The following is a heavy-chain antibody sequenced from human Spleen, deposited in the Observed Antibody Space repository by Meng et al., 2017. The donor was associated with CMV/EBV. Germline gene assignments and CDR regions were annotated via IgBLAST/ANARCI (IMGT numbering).Heavy chain of an antibody. CDR2: TYYKSKWYN. Sequence: DSIPYDRACLDRNQEAPSRGLEWLGRTYYKSKWYNDYAVSVKSRITITPDTSKNQFSLQLNSVTPEDTAVYYCARGGYQLRTYYFDYWGQGTLVTVSS. V-gene: IGHV6-1*01. CDR1: DSIPYDRAC. J-gene: IGHJ4*02. D-gene: IGHD2-2*01. CDR3: ARGGYQLRTYYFDY.